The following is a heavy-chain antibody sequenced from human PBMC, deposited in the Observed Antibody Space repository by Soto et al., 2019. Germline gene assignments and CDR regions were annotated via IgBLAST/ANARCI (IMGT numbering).Heavy chain of an antibody. J-gene: IGHJ4*02. CDR1: GCSISSSSYY. D-gene: IGHD5-18*01. V-gene: IGHV4-39*01. CDR3: ARGGYSYGYGYFDY. CDR2: IYYSGST. Sequence: SETLSLTCTVSGCSISSSSYYWGWIRQPPGKGLEWIGSIYYSGSTYYNPSLKSRVTISVDTSKNQFSLKLSSVTAADTAVYYCARGGYSYGYGYFDYWGQGTLVTVSS.